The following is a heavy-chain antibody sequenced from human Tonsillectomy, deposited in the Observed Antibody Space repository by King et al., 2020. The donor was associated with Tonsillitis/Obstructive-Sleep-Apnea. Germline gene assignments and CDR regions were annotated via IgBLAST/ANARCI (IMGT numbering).Heavy chain of an antibody. D-gene: IGHD3-3*01. Sequence: VQLVESGAEVKKPGESLKISCKGTGYSFTNYWIGWVRQMPGKGLEWMGIIYPGDSDTRYSPSFQGQVTISADKSISTAYLQWRSLKASDTAMYYCARQEAIFGGGVTYYYYYLDVWGKGTTVTVSS. J-gene: IGHJ6*03. CDR2: IYPGDSDT. V-gene: IGHV5-51*01. CDR1: GYSFTNYW. CDR3: ARQEAIFGGGVTYYYYYLDV.